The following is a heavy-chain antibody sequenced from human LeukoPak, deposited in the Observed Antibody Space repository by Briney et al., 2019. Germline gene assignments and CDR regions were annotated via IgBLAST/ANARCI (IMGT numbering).Heavy chain of an antibody. V-gene: IGHV3-48*02. D-gene: IGHD6-13*01. CDR3: ARVKAAAGKYFDY. Sequence: GGSLRLSCPASGFTFSTYTMNWVRQAPGKGLEWVSPISSSSGTIYYADSVKGRFTISRDNAKNSLYLQMNSLRDEDTAVYYCARVKAAAGKYFDYWGQGTLVTVSS. CDR1: GFTFSTYT. J-gene: IGHJ4*02. CDR2: ISSSSGTI.